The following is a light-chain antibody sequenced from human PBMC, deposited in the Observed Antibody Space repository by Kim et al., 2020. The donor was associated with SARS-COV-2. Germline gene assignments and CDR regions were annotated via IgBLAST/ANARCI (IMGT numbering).Light chain of an antibody. Sequence: QSVTISCTGTSSDGGGYNYVSWYQQHPGKAPKLMIYEVIKRPSGVPDRFSGSKSGNTASLTVSGLQAEDEADYYCSSYAGSNNPVVFGGGTQLTVL. CDR2: EVI. J-gene: IGLJ2*01. CDR1: SSDGGGYNY. CDR3: SSYAGSNNPVV. V-gene: IGLV2-8*01.